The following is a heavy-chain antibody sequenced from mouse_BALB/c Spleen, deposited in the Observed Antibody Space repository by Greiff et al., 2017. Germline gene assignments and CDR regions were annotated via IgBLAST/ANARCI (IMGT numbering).Heavy chain of an antibody. V-gene: IGHV5-4*02. Sequence: EVMLVESGGGLVKPGGSLKLSCAASGFTFSDYYMYWVRQTPEKRLEWVATISDGGSYTYYPDSVKGRFTISRDNAKNNLYLQMSSLKSEDTAMYYCARETIRRAWFAYWGQGTLVTVSA. J-gene: IGHJ3*01. CDR2: ISDGGSYT. CDR1: GFTFSDYY. CDR3: ARETIRRAWFAY. D-gene: IGHD2-12*01.